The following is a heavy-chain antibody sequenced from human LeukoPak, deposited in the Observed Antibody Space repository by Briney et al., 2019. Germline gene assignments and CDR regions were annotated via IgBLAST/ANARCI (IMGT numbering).Heavy chain of an antibody. CDR3: ARDSYDSSGYYYGFDN. CDR2: INTDGSFT. D-gene: IGHD3-22*01. V-gene: IGHV3-74*01. Sequence: GGSLRLSCAASGFTFSNYWMHWVRQTPGKGLVWVSRINTDGSFTNYTDSVKGRFTISRDNAKNTLYLQMNSLRAEDKAVYYCARDSYDSSGYYYGFDNWGQGTLVTVSS. J-gene: IGHJ4*02. CDR1: GFTFSNYW.